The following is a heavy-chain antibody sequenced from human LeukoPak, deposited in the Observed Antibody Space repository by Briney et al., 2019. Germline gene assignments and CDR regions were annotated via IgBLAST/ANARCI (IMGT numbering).Heavy chain of an antibody. CDR2: ISTSGDST. Sequence: RTGGSLRLSCAASGFTFSSYSISWVRQAPGKGLEWISAISTSGDSTYYADSVKGRSTISRDNSKNTLYLQMHSLRVEDTAVYYCAKRRESGIGSLYYFDQWGQGTLVTVSS. CDR3: AKRRESGIGSLYYFDQ. CDR1: GFTFSSYS. D-gene: IGHD3-16*01. J-gene: IGHJ4*02. V-gene: IGHV3-23*01.